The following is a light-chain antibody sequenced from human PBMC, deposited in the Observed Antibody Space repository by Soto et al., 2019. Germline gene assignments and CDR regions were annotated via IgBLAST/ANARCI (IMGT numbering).Light chain of an antibody. CDR3: QQYYSNPS. CDR1: HSVKNN. CDR2: GAS. Sequence: EIVMTQSPATLSVSPGERATLSCRASHSVKNNLAWYQQKAGQAPRLLIYGASTRATGVPARFSGSGSVTDFTLTISSLQSDAFAVYYCQQYYSNPSFGGGTKVEMK. J-gene: IGKJ4*01. V-gene: IGKV3-15*01.